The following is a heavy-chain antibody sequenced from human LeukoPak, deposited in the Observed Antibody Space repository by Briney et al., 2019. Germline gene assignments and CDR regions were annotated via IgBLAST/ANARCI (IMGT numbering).Heavy chain of an antibody. CDR3: AKASRGIYAPYFDY. D-gene: IGHD3-16*01. Sequence: GGSLRLSCAASGFTFSSYAMSWVRQAPGKGLEWVSAISGSGGSTYYADSVKGRFTISRDNSKSTLYLQMNSLRAEDTAVYYCAKASRGIYAPYFDYWGQGTLVTVSS. J-gene: IGHJ4*02. V-gene: IGHV3-23*01. CDR2: ISGSGGST. CDR1: GFTFSSYA.